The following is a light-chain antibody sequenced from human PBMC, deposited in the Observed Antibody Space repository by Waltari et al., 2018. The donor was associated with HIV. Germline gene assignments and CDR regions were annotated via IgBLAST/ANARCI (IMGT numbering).Light chain of an antibody. V-gene: IGKV1-39*01. CDR3: EQNYDFTRT. CDR2: SAS. Sequence: DIQMTQSPRCLSASVGETVTFTCRSSQKVRTYVNWYQQTLGRPPRLLIFSASSLQSGVSSRFSGRGSGTDFTLTIKNLQPEDFATYYCEQNYDFTRTFGQGTTVG. J-gene: IGKJ1*01. CDR1: QKVRTY.